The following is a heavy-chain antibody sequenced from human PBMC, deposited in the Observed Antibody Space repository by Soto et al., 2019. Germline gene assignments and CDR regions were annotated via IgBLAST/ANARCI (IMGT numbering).Heavy chain of an antibody. J-gene: IGHJ4*02. Sequence: QVQLVESGGGVVQPGRSLRLSCAASGFTFSYGMHWVGQAPDKGLEWVAVIWSDGSNKYYADSVKGRFTISRDNSKNTLYLQMNSLRAEDTAVYYCARDGSDTMVAYYFDYWGQGTLVTVSS. D-gene: IGHD3-10*01. CDR2: IWSDGSNK. V-gene: IGHV3-33*01. CDR3: ARDGSDTMVAYYFDY. CDR1: GFTFSYG.